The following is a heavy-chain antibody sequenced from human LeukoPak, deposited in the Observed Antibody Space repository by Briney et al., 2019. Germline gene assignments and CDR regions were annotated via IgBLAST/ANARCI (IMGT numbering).Heavy chain of an antibody. Sequence: PGGSLRLSCAASGFTFRSYWMHWVRQARGEGLVWVSHINSDGTITSYADSVKGRFTISRDNAKNTLHLQMNSLRAEDTAVYYCASQVPTGHWGQGSLVTVSS. CDR1: GFTFRSYW. V-gene: IGHV3-74*01. CDR2: INSDGTIT. J-gene: IGHJ4*02. D-gene: IGHD1-1*01. CDR3: ASQVPTGH.